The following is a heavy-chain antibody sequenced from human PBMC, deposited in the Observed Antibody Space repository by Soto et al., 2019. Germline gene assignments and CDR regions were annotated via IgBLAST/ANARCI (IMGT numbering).Heavy chain of an antibody. CDR2: ITGSGRDT. V-gene: IGHV3-23*01. CDR1: GFTFRNNV. D-gene: IGHD2-8*01. CDR3: AKNGLDNSPSAIDS. J-gene: IGHJ4*02. Sequence: GGSLRLSCAASGFTFRNNVLSWVRQAPGKGLDWVSGITGSGRDTYYADSVKGQFTISRDNSKNMVFLQMNSLRAEDTALYYCAKNGLDNSPSAIDSWGPGTLVTVSS.